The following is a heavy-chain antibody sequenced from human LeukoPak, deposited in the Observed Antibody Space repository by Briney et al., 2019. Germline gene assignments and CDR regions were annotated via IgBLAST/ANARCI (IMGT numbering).Heavy chain of an antibody. D-gene: IGHD6-6*01. V-gene: IGHV4-4*07. CDR3: ASSNIAARDWYFDL. J-gene: IGHJ2*01. CDR1: GGSISSYY. Sequence: SETLSLTCTVSGGSISSYYWIWIRQPAGKGLEWIGRIYTSGSTNYNPSLKSRVTMSVDTSKNQFSLKLSSVTAADTAVYYCASSNIAARDWYFDLWGRGTLVTVSS. CDR2: IYTSGST.